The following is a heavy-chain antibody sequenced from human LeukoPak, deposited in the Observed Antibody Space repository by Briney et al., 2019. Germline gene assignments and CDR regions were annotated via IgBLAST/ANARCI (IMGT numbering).Heavy chain of an antibody. CDR3: ARQGAGTGVSWFDP. CDR1: GYTFTSYG. D-gene: IGHD6-19*01. CDR2: ISAYNGNT. Sequence: ASVKVSCKASGYTFTSYGISWVRQAPGQGLEWMGWISAYNGNTNYAQKLQGRVTMTTDTSTSTAYMELRSLRSDDTAMYYYARQGAGTGVSWFDPWGQGTLVTVSS. V-gene: IGHV1-18*01. J-gene: IGHJ5*02.